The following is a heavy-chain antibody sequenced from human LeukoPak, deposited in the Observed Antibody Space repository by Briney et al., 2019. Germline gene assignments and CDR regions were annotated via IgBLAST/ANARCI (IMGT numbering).Heavy chain of an antibody. CDR1: GFTFSSYW. D-gene: IGHD6-25*01. V-gene: IGHV3-7*01. Sequence: GGSLRLSCAASGFTFSSYWMSWVRQAPGKGLEWAANIKQDGSEKYYVDSVKGRFTISRDNAKNSLFLQMNSLRAEDTAVYFCAISATARGGFDFWGQGTLVTVSS. CDR2: IKQDGSEK. CDR3: AISATARGGFDF. J-gene: IGHJ4*02.